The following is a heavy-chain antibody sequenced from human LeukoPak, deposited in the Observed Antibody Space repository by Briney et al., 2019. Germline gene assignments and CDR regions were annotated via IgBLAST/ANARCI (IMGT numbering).Heavy chain of an antibody. CDR1: GGSISSSNW. Sequence: SETLSLTCAVSGGSISSSNWWSWVRQPPGKGLEWIGEIYHSGSTNYNPSLKSRVTISVDKSKNQFSLKLSSVTAADTAVYYCARVDIVVVPAASLNYYMDVWGKGTTVTVSS. V-gene: IGHV4-4*02. CDR3: ARVDIVVVPAASLNYYMDV. D-gene: IGHD2-2*01. CDR2: IYHSGST. J-gene: IGHJ6*03.